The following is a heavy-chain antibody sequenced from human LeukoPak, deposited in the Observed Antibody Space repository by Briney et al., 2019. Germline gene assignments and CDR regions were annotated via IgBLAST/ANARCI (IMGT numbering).Heavy chain of an antibody. J-gene: IGHJ4*02. V-gene: IGHV3-23*01. CDR2: ISGSGDST. D-gene: IGHD7-27*01. CDR3: AKKVPANWGSYFDY. CDR1: GFTFSSYA. Sequence: PGGSLRLSCAASGFTFSSYAMSWVRQAPGKGLEWVSAISGSGDSTYSTDSVKGRFTISRDNSKNTLYPQMNSLRAEDTAVYYCAKKVPANWGSYFDYWGQGTLVTVSS.